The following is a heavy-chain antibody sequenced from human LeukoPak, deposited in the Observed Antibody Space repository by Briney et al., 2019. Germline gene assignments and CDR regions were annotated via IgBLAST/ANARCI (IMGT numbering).Heavy chain of an antibody. CDR2: ISYDGSNK. CDR3: AKGDKSGSYPYYFDY. V-gene: IGHV3-30*04. J-gene: IGHJ4*02. D-gene: IGHD1-26*01. CDR1: GFTFSSYA. Sequence: GGSLRLSCAASGFTFSSYAMHWVRQAPGKGLEWVAVISYDGSNKHYADSVKGRFTISRDNSKNTLYLQMNSLRAEDTAVYYCAKGDKSGSYPYYFDYWGQGTLVTVSS.